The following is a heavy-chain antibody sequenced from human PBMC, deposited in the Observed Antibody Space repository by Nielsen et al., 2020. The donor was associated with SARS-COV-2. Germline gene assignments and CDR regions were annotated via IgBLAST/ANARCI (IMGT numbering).Heavy chain of an antibody. Sequence: WIRQPPGKGLEWVSSISSSSSYIYYADSVKGRFTISRDNAKNSLYLQMNSLRAEDTAVYYCARVGYYDSSGYLDYWGQGTLVTVSS. CDR3: ARVGYYDSSGYLDY. J-gene: IGHJ4*02. V-gene: IGHV3-21*01. D-gene: IGHD3-22*01. CDR2: ISSSSSYI.